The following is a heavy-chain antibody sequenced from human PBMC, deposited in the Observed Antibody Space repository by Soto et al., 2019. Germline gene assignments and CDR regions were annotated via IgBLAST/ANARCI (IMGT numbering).Heavy chain of an antibody. J-gene: IGHJ4*02. V-gene: IGHV4-34*01. CDR2: INHSGST. D-gene: IGHD5-18*01. Sequence: SETLSLTCAVYGGSFSGYYWSWIRQPPGKGLEWIGEINHSGSTNYNPSLKSRVTISVDTSKNQFSLKLSSVTAADTAVYYCARALGPPGAKVKYYFDYWGQGTLVTVSS. CDR1: GGSFSGYY. CDR3: ARALGPPGAKVKYYFDY.